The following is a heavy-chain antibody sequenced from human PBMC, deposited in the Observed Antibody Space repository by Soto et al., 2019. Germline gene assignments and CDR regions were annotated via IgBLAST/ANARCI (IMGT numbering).Heavy chain of an antibody. V-gene: IGHV3-23*01. Sequence: EVQLLESGGGLVQPGGSLRLSCTASGFTFSTYAMSWVRQAPGKGLEWVSAISASDGKTYYADSVKGRFTISRDNSKNTLYLQMNSLRAEDTAIYYCAKRPPMVDWGQGTLVTVSS. CDR2: ISASDGKT. J-gene: IGHJ4*02. CDR1: GFTFSTYA. CDR3: AKRPPMVD. D-gene: IGHD3-10*01.